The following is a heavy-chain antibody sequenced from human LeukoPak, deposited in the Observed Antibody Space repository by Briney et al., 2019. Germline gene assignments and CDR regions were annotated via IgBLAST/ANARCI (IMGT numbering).Heavy chain of an antibody. Sequence: PSETLSLTCAVYGGSFSGYYWSWIRQPPGKGLEWIGEINHSGSTNYNPSLKSRVTISVDTSKNQFSLKLSSVTAADTAVYYCARGGSIAAAGTNVSHYFDYWGQGTLVTVSS. D-gene: IGHD6-13*01. J-gene: IGHJ4*02. CDR2: INHSGST. CDR3: ARGGSIAAAGTNVSHYFDY. V-gene: IGHV4-34*01. CDR1: GGSFSGYY.